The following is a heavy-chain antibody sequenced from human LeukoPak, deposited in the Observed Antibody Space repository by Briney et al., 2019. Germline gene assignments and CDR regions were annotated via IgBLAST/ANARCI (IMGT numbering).Heavy chain of an antibody. CDR3: ARDNHYSSSFDF. D-gene: IGHD6-6*01. CDR1: GYTFTSYY. Sequence: ASVKVSCTASGYTFTSYYMHWVRQAPGQGLEWMGIINPSGGSTSYAQKFQGRVTMTRDTSTSTAYMELRSLRSDDTAVYYCARDNHYSSSFDFWGQGTLVTVSS. V-gene: IGHV1-46*01. J-gene: IGHJ4*02. CDR2: INPSGGST.